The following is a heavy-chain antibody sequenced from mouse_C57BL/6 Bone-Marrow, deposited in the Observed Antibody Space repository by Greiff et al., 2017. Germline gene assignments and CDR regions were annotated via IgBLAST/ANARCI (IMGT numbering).Heavy chain of an antibody. D-gene: IGHD1-1*01. J-gene: IGHJ2*01. Sequence: VQLQQPGAELVKPGASVKMSCKASGYTFTSYWITWVKQRPGQGLEWIGDIYPGSGSTNYNEKFKSKATLTVDTSSSTAYMQLSSLTSEDAAVYDCARSPHYYGSSSFDYWGQGTTLTVSS. CDR3: ARSPHYYGSSSFDY. CDR1: GYTFTSYW. V-gene: IGHV1-55*01. CDR2: IYPGSGST.